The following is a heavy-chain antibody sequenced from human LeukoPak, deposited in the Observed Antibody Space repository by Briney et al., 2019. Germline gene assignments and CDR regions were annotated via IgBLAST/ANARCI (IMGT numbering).Heavy chain of an antibody. D-gene: IGHD2-8*02. J-gene: IGHJ4*02. CDR1: GGSISSGGYS. CDR2: IYHSGST. V-gene: IGHV4-30-2*01. Sequence: SETLSLTCAVSGGSISSGGYSWSWIRQAPGKGLEWIGYIYHSGSTYYNPSLKSRVTISVDRSKNQFSLKLSSVTAADTAVYYCARVVLGSSSEGYYFGYWGQGTLVTVSS. CDR3: ARVVLGSSSEGYYFGY.